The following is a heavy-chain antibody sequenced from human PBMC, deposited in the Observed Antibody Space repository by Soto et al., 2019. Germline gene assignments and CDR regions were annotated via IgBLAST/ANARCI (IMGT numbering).Heavy chain of an antibody. CDR3: ARDGGQLTSWFDP. CDR1: GGPFSRYA. J-gene: IGHJ5*02. D-gene: IGHD3-10*01. Sequence: SVKVSCKAPGGPFSRYAINLVRQAPGQGLEWMGGIIPILGRSNYAQKFQGRVTITADESTTTAYMELSSLRSEDTAVYFCARDGGQLTSWFDPWGQGTLVTVSS. CDR2: IIPILGRS. V-gene: IGHV1-69*13.